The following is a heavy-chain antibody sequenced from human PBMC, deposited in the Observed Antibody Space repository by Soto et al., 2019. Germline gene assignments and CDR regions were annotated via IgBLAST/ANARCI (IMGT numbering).Heavy chain of an antibody. Sequence: QVQLQESGPGLVKPSQTLSLTCTVSGGSISSGGYYWSWIRQHPGKGLEWIGYIYYSGSTYYNPSLKRRVTISVDTSKNQFSLKLSSVTAADTAVYYCARGDGEFLYYYYYGMDVWGQGTTVTVSS. J-gene: IGHJ6*02. CDR3: ARGDGEFLYYYYYGMDV. V-gene: IGHV4-31*03. D-gene: IGHD3-10*01. CDR2: IYYSGST. CDR1: GGSISSGGYY.